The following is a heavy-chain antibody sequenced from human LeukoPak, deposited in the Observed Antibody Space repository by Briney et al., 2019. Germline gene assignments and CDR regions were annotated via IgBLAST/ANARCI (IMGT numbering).Heavy chain of an antibody. V-gene: IGHV3-21*01. J-gene: IGHJ4*02. CDR2: ITSTGSYI. Sequence: GGSLRLSCAASGFTSSTYNMNWVRQAPGKGLEWVSSITSTGSYINYADSVKGRFTISRDNANNSLYLQMNSLSAEDTAIYYCARQPQVAHFDYWGQGTLVSVSS. CDR3: ARQPQVAHFDY. CDR1: GFTSSTYN. D-gene: IGHD2-15*01.